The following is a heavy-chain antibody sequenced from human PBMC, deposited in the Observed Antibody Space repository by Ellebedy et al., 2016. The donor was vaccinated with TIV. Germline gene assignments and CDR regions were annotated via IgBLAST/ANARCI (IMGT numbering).Heavy chain of an antibody. CDR2: ISSSSSTI. CDR1: GFTFSSYS. D-gene: IGHD2-21*02. V-gene: IGHV3-48*01. Sequence: GGSLRLSCAASGFTFSSYSMNWVRQAPGKGLEWVSYISSSSSTIYYADSVKGRFTISRDNAKNSLYLQMNSLRAEDTAVYYCARGYCGGDCYWWYFDLWGRGTLVTVSS. J-gene: IGHJ2*01. CDR3: ARGYCGGDCYWWYFDL.